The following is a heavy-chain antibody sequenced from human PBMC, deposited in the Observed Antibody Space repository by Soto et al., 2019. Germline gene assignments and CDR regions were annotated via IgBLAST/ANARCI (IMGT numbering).Heavy chain of an antibody. CDR1: GFTFSSYA. V-gene: IGHV3-23*01. Sequence: VQLLESGGGLVQPGGSLRLSCAASGFTFSSYAMSWVRQAPGKGLEWVSAISGSGGSTYYADSVKGRFTISRDNSKNTLYLQMNSLRAEDTAVYYCAKGGPNDYIWGSYRFTLIDYWGQGTLVTVSS. D-gene: IGHD3-16*02. J-gene: IGHJ4*02. CDR3: AKGGPNDYIWGSYRFTLIDY. CDR2: ISGSGGST.